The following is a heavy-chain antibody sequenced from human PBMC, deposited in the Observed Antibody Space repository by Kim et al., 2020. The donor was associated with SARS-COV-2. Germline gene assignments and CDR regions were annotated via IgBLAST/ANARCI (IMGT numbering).Heavy chain of an antibody. CDR2: IRNEAYGGTT. D-gene: IGHD3-3*01. J-gene: IGHJ4*02. CDR3: TRDDFWGGYYLY. Sequence: GGSLRLSCTASGFTFGDYAMSWVRQAPGKGLEWVGFIRNEAYGGTTEYAASVKGRFTISRDDYKSIAYLQMNSLKTEDTAVYYCTRDDFWGGYYLYWGQG. CDR1: GFTFGDYA. V-gene: IGHV3-49*04.